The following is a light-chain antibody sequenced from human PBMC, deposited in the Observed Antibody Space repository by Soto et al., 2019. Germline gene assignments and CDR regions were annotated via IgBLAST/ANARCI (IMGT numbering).Light chain of an antibody. CDR3: QQYNNWPPMYT. CDR1: QSVGTN. J-gene: IGKJ2*01. Sequence: EIVMTQSPVTLSVSPGERATLSCRASQSVGTNSAWYQQKPGQAPRLLIYGASTRATGIPVRFSGSGSGTEFTLTITSLQAEDFGVYYCQQYNNWPPMYTFGQGTKLEIK. V-gene: IGKV3-15*01. CDR2: GAS.